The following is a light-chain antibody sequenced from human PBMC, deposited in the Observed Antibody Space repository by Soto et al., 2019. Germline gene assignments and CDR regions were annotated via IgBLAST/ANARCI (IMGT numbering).Light chain of an antibody. CDR3: QQYNSLPYT. CDR1: QDISTY. CDR2: TVP. V-gene: IGKV1-33*01. Sequence: DIQMTQSPSSLSASLGDRVTITCRASQDISTYLNWYQQKPGKAPNLLIYTVPNLETGVPSRFSGSGSETVFTLTISALQPEDIATYYCQQYNSLPYTFGQGTRLEIE. J-gene: IGKJ2*01.